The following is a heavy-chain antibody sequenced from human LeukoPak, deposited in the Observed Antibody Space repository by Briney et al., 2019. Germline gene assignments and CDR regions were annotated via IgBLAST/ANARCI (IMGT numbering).Heavy chain of an antibody. CDR2: MNPNSVNT. Sequence: ASVKVSCKASGYTFTSYDINWVRQATGQGLEWMGWMNPNSVNTGYAQKFQGRVTMTRNTSISTDYMELSSLRSGDTAVYYCAVSSIVLMVYAPYYYYGMDVWGQGTTVTVSS. D-gene: IGHD2-8*01. CDR1: GYTFTSYD. J-gene: IGHJ6*02. CDR3: AVSSIVLMVYAPYYYYGMDV. V-gene: IGHV1-8*01.